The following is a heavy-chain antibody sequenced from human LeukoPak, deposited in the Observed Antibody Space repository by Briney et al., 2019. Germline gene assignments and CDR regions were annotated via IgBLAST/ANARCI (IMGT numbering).Heavy chain of an antibody. V-gene: IGHV3-11*01. CDR3: ARDRIVVVPAGRGYYYGMDV. D-gene: IGHD2-2*01. J-gene: IGHJ6*02. CDR1: GFTFSDYY. Sequence: GGALRLSCAASGFTFSDYYMSWIRKAPGKGLEWVSYISSSGSTIYYADSVKGRFTISRDNAKNSLYLQMNSLRDEDTAVYYCARDRIVVVPAGRGYYYGMDVWGQGTTVTVSS. CDR2: ISSSGSTI.